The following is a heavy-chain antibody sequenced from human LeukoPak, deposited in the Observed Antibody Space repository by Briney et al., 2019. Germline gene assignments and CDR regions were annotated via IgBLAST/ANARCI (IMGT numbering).Heavy chain of an antibody. CDR1: CVSISSSSYY. J-gene: IGHJ4*02. Sequence: SETLSLTCTVSCVSISSSSYYWGWIRQPPGKGLEWIGSIYYSGSTYYNPSLKSRVTISVDTSKNQFPLQQSSVTAADTAVYYCARGGTPRYYDFWSGPPGFRSYYFDYWGQGTLVTVSS. D-gene: IGHD3-3*01. CDR2: IYYSGST. CDR3: ARGGTPRYYDFWSGPPGFRSYYFDY. V-gene: IGHV4-39*01.